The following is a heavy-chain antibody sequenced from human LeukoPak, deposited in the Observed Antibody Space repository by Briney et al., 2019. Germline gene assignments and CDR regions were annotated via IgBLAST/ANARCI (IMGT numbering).Heavy chain of an antibody. V-gene: IGHV3-23*01. CDR1: GFTFSSYA. CDR2: ISGSDGST. D-gene: IGHD5-12*01. CDR3: AKGGSRVALFDY. J-gene: IGHJ4*02. Sequence: GGSLRLSCAVSGFTFSSYAMNWVRQAPGKGLEWVSGISGSDGSTYYANSVKGRFTISRDNSKNTLYLQMNSLRAEDTAVYYCAKGGSRVALFDYWGQGTLVTVSS.